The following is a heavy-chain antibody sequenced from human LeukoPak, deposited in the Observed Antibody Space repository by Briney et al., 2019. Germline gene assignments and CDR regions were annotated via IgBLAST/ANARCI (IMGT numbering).Heavy chain of an antibody. Sequence: GGSLRLSCAASGFAFSSYSMNWVRQVPGKGLEWVSYISSSSSTIYYADSVKGRFTISRDNAKNSLYLQMNSLRAEDTAVYYCARDGYCSGSSCYSTTDYWGQGTLVAVSS. J-gene: IGHJ4*02. CDR1: GFAFSSYS. CDR3: ARDGYCSGSSCYSTTDY. V-gene: IGHV3-48*04. D-gene: IGHD2-15*01. CDR2: ISSSSSTI.